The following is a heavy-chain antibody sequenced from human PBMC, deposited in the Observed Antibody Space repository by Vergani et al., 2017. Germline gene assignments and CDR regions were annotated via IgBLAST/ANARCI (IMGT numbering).Heavy chain of an antibody. J-gene: IGHJ4*02. CDR1: GYTFTGSY. Sequence: VQFVQSGAEVKKPGATMKISCKVSGYTFTGSYMNWVRQAPGKGLEWRGWINPLSGGTNYAQRFQGRVTMTRDTSIGAAYMLLSSLGIDDTAVYYFARESGRRTFDYWGRGTLVTVSS. CDR2: INPLSGGT. CDR3: ARESGRRTFDY. V-gene: IGHV1-2*02.